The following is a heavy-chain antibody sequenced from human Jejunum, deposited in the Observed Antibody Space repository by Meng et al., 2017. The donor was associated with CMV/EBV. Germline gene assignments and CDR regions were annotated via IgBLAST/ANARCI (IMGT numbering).Heavy chain of an antibody. J-gene: IGHJ5*02. V-gene: IGHV2-5*02. CDR3: ALFTRSWFDP. D-gene: IGHD2-2*01. CDR2: IYWDDDK. CDR1: GSSLSTSEVG. Sequence: ITLKDSGPTLVKPAQTPPLTCTFPGSSLSTSEVGVGWIRQPPGKALEWLAVIYWDDDKRYSPSLKSRLTITKDTSKNQVVLTLTNMDPVDTATYYCALFTRSWFDPWGQGTLVTVSS.